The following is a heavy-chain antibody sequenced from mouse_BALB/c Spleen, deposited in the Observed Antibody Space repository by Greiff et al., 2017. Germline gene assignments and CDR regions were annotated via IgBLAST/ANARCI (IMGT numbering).Heavy chain of an antibody. CDR1: GYAFTNYL. D-gene: IGHD2-3*01. Sequence: QVQLQQSGAELVRPGTSVKVSCKASGYAFTNYLIEWVKQRPGQGLEWIGVINPGSGGTNYNEKFKGKATLTADKSSSTAYMQLSSLTSDDSAVYFCAVYDSTWFAYWGQGTLVTVSA. CDR2: INPGSGGT. V-gene: IGHV1-54*01. CDR3: AVYDSTWFAY. J-gene: IGHJ3*01.